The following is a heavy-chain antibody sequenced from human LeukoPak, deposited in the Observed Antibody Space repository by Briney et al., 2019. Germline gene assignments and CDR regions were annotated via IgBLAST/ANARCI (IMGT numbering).Heavy chain of an antibody. CDR1: GFAFSHYA. Sequence: GGSLRLSCAASGFAFSHYAMHWVRQAPGKGLEWVAFIQYDGSEIYADSVKGRFTISRDNSKSTLYLQMNSLRDEDTAVYYCAKDFWVVSGDYWGQGTLVTVCS. CDR3: AKDFWVVSGDY. J-gene: IGHJ4*02. V-gene: IGHV3-30*02. D-gene: IGHD1-26*01. CDR2: IQYDGSEI.